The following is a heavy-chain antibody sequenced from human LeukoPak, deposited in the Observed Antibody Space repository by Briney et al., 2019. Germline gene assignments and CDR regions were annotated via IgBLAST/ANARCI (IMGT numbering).Heavy chain of an antibody. V-gene: IGHV3-21*01. CDR2: IGGSSRSM. CDR3: ARELDEGLDY. D-gene: IGHD3-16*01. CDR1: GFTFSSYS. Sequence: GGSLRLSCAASGFTFSSYSMNWVRQAPGKGLEWVSSIGGSSRSMYYADSVKGRFTISRDNAKNSLFLQMNSLRAEDTAVYYCARELDEGLDYWGQGTLVTVSS. J-gene: IGHJ4*02.